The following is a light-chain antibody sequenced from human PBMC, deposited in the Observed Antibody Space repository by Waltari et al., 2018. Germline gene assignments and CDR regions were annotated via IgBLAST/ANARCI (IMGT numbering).Light chain of an antibody. CDR3: QQSYTIPYT. CDR1: QPISSY. CDR2: AAS. J-gene: IGKJ2*01. Sequence: DIQMTQSPYSLSASIGDRVIITCRASQPISSYLNWYQQKPGKAPKLLIYAASSFQIGVPSRFSGSGSGTDFTLTISSLQPEDFATYYCQQSYTIPYTFGQGTKLEIK. V-gene: IGKV1-39*01.